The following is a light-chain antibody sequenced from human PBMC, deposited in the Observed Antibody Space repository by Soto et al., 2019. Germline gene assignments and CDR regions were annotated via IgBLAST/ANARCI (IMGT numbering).Light chain of an antibody. V-gene: IGKV3-11*01. J-gene: IGKJ5*01. CDR3: QQRSNWPPIT. Sequence: DIVMTQSPLSLPVTPGEPSSISCRFSQSVSSYLAWYQQKPGQAPRLLIYDASNRATGIPARFSGSGSGTDFTLTISSLEPEDFAVYYCQQRSNWPPITFGQGTRLEI. CDR1: QSVSSY. CDR2: DAS.